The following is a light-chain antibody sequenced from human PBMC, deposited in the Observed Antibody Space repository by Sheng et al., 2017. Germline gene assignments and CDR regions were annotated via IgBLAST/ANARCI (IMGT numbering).Light chain of an antibody. Sequence: EIVMTQSPATLSVSPGERATLSCRASQSITNNLAWYQQKPGQAPRLLIYGASTRATGIPDTFSGSGSGTEFTLTISSLQSEDFAVYYCQQYEKWPLNFGGGTKVEI. CDR3: QQYEKWPLN. V-gene: IGKV3-15*01. J-gene: IGKJ4*01. CDR1: QSITNN. CDR2: GAS.